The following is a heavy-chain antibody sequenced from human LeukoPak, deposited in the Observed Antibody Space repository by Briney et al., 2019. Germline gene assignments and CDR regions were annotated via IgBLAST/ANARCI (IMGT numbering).Heavy chain of an antibody. CDR3: ARGGYYGGSGTYGFFDY. Sequence: ASVKVSCKGSGYKFISYAMNWVRQAPGQEPEWMGWINTDTGNPTYARGFTGQYVFSVDTSVTTAYLQINSLRTEDTAVYYCARGGYYGGSGTYGFFDYRGQGSLVTVSS. CDR2: INTDTGNP. CDR1: GYKFISYA. J-gene: IGHJ4*03. D-gene: IGHD3-10*01. V-gene: IGHV7-4-1*02.